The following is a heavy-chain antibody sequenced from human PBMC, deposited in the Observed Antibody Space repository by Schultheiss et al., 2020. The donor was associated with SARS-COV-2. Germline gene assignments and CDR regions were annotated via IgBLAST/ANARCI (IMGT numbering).Heavy chain of an antibody. Sequence: GGSLRLSCAASGFTFSSYEMNWVRQAPGKGLEWVSYISSSGSTIYYADSVKGRFTISRDNAKNSLYLQMNSLRAEDTAVYYCARAGYYINSHFDYWGQGTPVTVSS. CDR2: ISSSGSTI. D-gene: IGHD4-11*01. CDR3: ARAGYYINSHFDY. J-gene: IGHJ4*02. V-gene: IGHV3-48*03. CDR1: GFTFSSYE.